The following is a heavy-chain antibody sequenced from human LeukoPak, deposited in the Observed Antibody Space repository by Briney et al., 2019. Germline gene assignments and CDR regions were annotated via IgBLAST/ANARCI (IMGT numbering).Heavy chain of an antibody. Sequence: GGSLRLSCAASGITFDAYAMHWVRQAPGKVLEWGSGTSWDSGIIGYADSVKGRFTNSRDNTKNALYMQMNSLRAEDTALYYCAKDLCIAVNYYYYGMDVWGQGTTVTVSS. CDR1: GITFDAYA. CDR2: TSWDSGII. D-gene: IGHD6-19*01. CDR3: AKDLCIAVNYYYYGMDV. V-gene: IGHV3-9*01. J-gene: IGHJ6*02.